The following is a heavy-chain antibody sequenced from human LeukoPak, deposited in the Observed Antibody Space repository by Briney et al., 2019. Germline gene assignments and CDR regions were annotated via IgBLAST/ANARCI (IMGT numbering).Heavy chain of an antibody. Sequence: GGSLRLSCAASGFTFSRYSMNWVRQPPGKGLEWVSSISASGSHTYYADSVKGRFSISRDSARNSVYVQMSSLRAEDTAVYYCARGPQFCSGGSCFGYYFDYWGQGALVTVSS. V-gene: IGHV3-21*01. CDR1: GFTFSRYS. J-gene: IGHJ4*02. CDR2: ISASGSHT. CDR3: ARGPQFCSGGSCFGYYFDY. D-gene: IGHD2-15*01.